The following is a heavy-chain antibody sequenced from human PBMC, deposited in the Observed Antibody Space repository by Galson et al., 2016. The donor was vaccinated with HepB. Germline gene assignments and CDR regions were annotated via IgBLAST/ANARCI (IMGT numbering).Heavy chain of an antibody. J-gene: IGHJ3*02. CDR1: GFTFSSYG. V-gene: IGHV3-33*01. CDR2: IWYDGSNK. CDR3: ARASGPFDM. D-gene: IGHD7-27*01. Sequence: SLRLSCAASGFTFSSYGMHWVRQAPGKGLEWVAVIWYDGSNKYYADSVKGRFTISRDNSKNTLYLQMNRLRAEDTALYYCARASGPFDMWGQGTMVTVSS.